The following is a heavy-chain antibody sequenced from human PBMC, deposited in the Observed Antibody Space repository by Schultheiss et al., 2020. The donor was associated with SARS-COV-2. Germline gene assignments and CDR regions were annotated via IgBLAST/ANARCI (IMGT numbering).Heavy chain of an antibody. CDR3: ARYDSDPIDLYYFDY. D-gene: IGHD1-1*01. CDR1: GYSLTSYW. J-gene: IGHJ4*02. CDR2: IYPGDSDT. Sequence: GESLKISCKGSGYSLTSYWIGWVRQMPGKGLEWMGIIYPGDSDTRYSPSFQGQVTISADKSISTAYLQWSSLKASDTAMYYCARYDSDPIDLYYFDYWGQGTLVTVSS. V-gene: IGHV5-51*01.